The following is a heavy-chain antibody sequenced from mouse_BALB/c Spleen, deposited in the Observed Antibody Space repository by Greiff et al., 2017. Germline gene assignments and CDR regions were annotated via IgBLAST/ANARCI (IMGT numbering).Heavy chain of an antibody. J-gene: IGHJ2*01. CDR2: ISNGGGST. Sequence: EVQRVESGGGLVQPGGSLKLSCAASGFTFSSYTMSWVRQTPEKRLEWVAYISNGGGSTYYPDTVKGRFTISRDNAKNTLYLQMSSLKSEDTAMYYCARQDGYHFAYWGQGTTLTVSS. CDR3: ARQDGYHFAY. D-gene: IGHD2-3*01. V-gene: IGHV5-12-2*01. CDR1: GFTFSSYT.